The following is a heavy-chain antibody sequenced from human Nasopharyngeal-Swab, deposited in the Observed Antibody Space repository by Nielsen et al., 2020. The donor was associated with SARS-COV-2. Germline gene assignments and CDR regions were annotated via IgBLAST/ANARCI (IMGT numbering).Heavy chain of an antibody. CDR2: IYSGGST. Sequence: GGSLRLSCAASGFTVSSNYMSWVRQAPGKGLEWVSVIYSGGSTYYADSVKGRFTISRDNSKNTLYLQMNSLRAEDTAVYYCAGSSSWYTTRNDYWGQGTLVTVSS. J-gene: IGHJ4*02. CDR1: GFTVSSNY. V-gene: IGHV3-53*01. D-gene: IGHD6-13*01. CDR3: AGSSSWYTTRNDY.